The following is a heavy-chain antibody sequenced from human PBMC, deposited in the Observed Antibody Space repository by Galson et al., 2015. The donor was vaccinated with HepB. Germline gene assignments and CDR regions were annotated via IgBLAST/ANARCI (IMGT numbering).Heavy chain of an antibody. Sequence: SLRLSCAASGSTFRTYAMSWVRQAPGKGLEWVSSIGDIGDNTYYADSVKGRFTISRDSSKNTLYLQMNSLRAEDTAVYYCAKRADSSTAPRFDYWGQGTLVTVSS. J-gene: IGHJ4*02. CDR3: AKRADSSTAPRFDY. CDR2: IGDIGDNT. D-gene: IGHD2-2*01. CDR1: GSTFRTYA. V-gene: IGHV3-23*01.